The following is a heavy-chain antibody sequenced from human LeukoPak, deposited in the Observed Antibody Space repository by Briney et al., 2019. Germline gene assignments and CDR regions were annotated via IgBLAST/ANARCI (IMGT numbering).Heavy chain of an antibody. Sequence: SETLSLTCAVYGGSFSGYYWSRIRQPPGKGLEWIGEINHSGSTNYNPSLKSRVTISVDTSKNQFSLKLSSVTAADTAVYYCARFAPRVVGARGFDYGGQGPLVTVSS. CDR2: INHSGST. J-gene: IGHJ4*02. CDR3: ARFAPRVVGARGFDY. CDR1: GGSFSGYY. D-gene: IGHD1-26*01. V-gene: IGHV4-34*01.